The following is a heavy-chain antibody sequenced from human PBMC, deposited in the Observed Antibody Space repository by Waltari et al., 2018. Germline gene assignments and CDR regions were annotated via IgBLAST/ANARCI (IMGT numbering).Heavy chain of an antibody. Sequence: EVQLVESGGGLVQPGRSLRLSCAASGFTFDDYAMHWVRQAPGKGLEWVSGISWNSGSIGYADSVKGRFTISRDNAKNSLYLQMNSLRAEDMALYYCAKGSSGYYYYGMDVWGQGTTVTVSS. CDR1: GFTFDDYA. CDR3: AKGSSGYYYYGMDV. CDR2: ISWNSGSI. V-gene: IGHV3-9*03. D-gene: IGHD6-6*01. J-gene: IGHJ6*02.